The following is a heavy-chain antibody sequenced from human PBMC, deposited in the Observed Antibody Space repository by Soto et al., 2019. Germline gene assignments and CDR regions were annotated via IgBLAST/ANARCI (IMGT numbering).Heavy chain of an antibody. V-gene: IGHV1-69*01. CDR3: ARGLAYCCGDCIDAFDI. J-gene: IGHJ3*02. CDR2: IIPIFGTA. D-gene: IGHD2-21*02. CDR1: GGTFSSYA. Sequence: QVQLVQSGAEVKKPGSSVKVSCKASGGTFSSYAISWVRQAPGQGLEWMGGIIPIFGTANYAQKFQGRVTITADESTSTAYMELNSLRSEDTAVYYCARGLAYCCGDCIDAFDIWGQGTMVTVSS.